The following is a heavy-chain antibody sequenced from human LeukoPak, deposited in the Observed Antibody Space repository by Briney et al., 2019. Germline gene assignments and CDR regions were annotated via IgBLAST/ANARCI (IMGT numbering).Heavy chain of an antibody. CDR3: AREPLHTAAP. J-gene: IGHJ4*02. Sequence: GGSLRLSCAASGFTVSSNDMNWVRQAPGKGLEWVSVIYGGGSTNYADSVKGRFTISRDNSKNTLYLQMNSLRAEDTAVYYCAREPLHTAAPWGQGTLVTVSS. D-gene: IGHD6-13*01. CDR2: IYGGGST. CDR1: GFTVSSND. V-gene: IGHV3-53*01.